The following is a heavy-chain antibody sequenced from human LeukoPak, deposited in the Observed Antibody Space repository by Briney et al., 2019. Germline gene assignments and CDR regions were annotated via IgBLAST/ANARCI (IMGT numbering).Heavy chain of an antibody. D-gene: IGHD3-22*01. Sequence: ASVKVSCKASGYTFTSYGISWVRQAPGQGLEWMGWINPNSGGTNYAQKFQGRVTMTRDTSITTAYMELSRLRSDDTAVYYCARGPAVSSGYYPRWGYWGQGTLVTVSS. V-gene: IGHV1-2*02. CDR2: INPNSGGT. CDR1: GYTFTSYG. J-gene: IGHJ4*02. CDR3: ARGPAVSSGYYPRWGY.